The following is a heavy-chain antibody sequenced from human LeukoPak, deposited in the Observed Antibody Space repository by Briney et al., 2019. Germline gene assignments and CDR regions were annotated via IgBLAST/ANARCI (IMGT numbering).Heavy chain of an antibody. CDR2: INNRGST. Sequence: SETLSLTCAVSGGSFSFYYWHWIRQPPGKGLEWIGEINNRGSTQYNPSLRSRVTISVDTSRNHFSLKLTSMTAADTAVYFCARDSDSGFEWGQGTLVTVSS. V-gene: IGHV4-34*01. J-gene: IGHJ4*02. CDR1: GGSFSFYY. CDR3: ARDSDSGFE. D-gene: IGHD3-16*01.